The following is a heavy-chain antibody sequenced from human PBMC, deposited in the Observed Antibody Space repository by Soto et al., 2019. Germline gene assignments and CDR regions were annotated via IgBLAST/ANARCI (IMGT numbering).Heavy chain of an antibody. J-gene: IGHJ6*02. CDR3: ALQGFGALQGLGDV. V-gene: IGHV4-59*03. Sequence: QVPLQESGPGLVKPSETLSLSCTVSGGSISNYYWSWFRQTPGKGLEWIGYVHDSWGSNYNPSLKSRVAISLDTSKIQFSLKLTSLTATGTAVYCCALQGFGALQGLGDVWGQGPTVTVSS. CDR1: GGSISNYY. CDR2: VHDSWGS. D-gene: IGHD3-10*01.